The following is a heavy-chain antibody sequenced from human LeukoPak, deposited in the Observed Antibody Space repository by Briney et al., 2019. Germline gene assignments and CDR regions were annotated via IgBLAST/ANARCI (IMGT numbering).Heavy chain of an antibody. CDR3: AREGGYYHLDY. CDR2: ISSTVSTT. V-gene: IGHV3-11*01. J-gene: IGHJ4*02. Sequence: GGSLRLSCAASGFTFNNYYMSWIRQAPGKGLEWISYISSTVSTTYYADSVKGRFTISRDNAKNSLYLQMNSLRAEDTAVYYCAREGGYYHLDYWGQGTLVTISS. CDR1: GFTFNNYY. D-gene: IGHD3-22*01.